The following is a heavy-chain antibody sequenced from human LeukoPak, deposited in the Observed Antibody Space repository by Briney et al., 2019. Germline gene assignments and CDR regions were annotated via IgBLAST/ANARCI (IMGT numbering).Heavy chain of an antibody. CDR3: ARVGFDSSESWFDP. CDR1: GGSIRSGDYY. D-gene: IGHD3-9*01. CDR2: IYHSGST. J-gene: IGHJ5*02. Sequence: SETLSLTCTVSGGSIRSGDYYWSWIRQPPGKGLEWIGYIYHSGSTYYNPSLKSRVTISVDRSKNQFSLKLSSVTAADTAVYYCARVGFDSSESWFDPWGQGTLVTVSS. V-gene: IGHV4-30-2*01.